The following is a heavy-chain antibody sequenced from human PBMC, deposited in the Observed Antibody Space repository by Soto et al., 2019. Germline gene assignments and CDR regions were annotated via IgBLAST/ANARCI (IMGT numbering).Heavy chain of an antibody. J-gene: IGHJ6*02. CDR2: TYYRSKWYN. CDR1: GDSVSSNSAA. V-gene: IGHV6-1*01. Sequence: PSQTLSLTCAISGDSVSSNSAAWNWIRQSPSRGLEWLGRTYYRSKWYNDYAVSVKSRITINPDTSKNQFSLQLNSVTPEDTAVYYCASTNGRIAAAGTYYCYGMDVWGQGTRVTVS. D-gene: IGHD6-13*01. CDR3: ASTNGRIAAAGTYYCYGMDV.